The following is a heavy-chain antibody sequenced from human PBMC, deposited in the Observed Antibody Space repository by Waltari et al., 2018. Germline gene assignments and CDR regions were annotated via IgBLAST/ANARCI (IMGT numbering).Heavy chain of an antibody. J-gene: IGHJ4*02. D-gene: IGHD3-10*01. V-gene: IGHV4-38-2*01. CDR1: GYSISSGYY. CDR3: ARQGVGTRGGSGSRL. CDR2: IYHSGST. Sequence: QVQLQESGPGLVKPSETLSLTCAVSGYSISSGYYWGWIRQPPGKGLEWIGSIYHSGSTYYNPSLKSRVTISVDTSKNQFSRKLSSVTAADTAVYYCARQGVGTRGGSGSRLWGQGTLVTVSS.